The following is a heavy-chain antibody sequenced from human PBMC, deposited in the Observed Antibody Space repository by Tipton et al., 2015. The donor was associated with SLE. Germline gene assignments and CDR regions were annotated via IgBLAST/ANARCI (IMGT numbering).Heavy chain of an antibody. J-gene: IGHJ4*02. CDR1: GGSISSYY. CDR3: ARGQDFDY. CDR2: INHSGST. Sequence: TLSLTCTVSGGSISSYYWSWIRQPPGKGLEWIGEINHSGSTNYNPSLKSRVTISVDTSKNQFSLKLSSVTAADTAVYYCARGQDFDYWGQGTLVTVSS. V-gene: IGHV4-34*01.